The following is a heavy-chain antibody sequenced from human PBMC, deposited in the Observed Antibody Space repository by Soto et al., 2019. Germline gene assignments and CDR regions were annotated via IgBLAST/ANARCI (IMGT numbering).Heavy chain of an antibody. CDR2: ISYDGDNK. Sequence: QVQLVESGGGVVQPGRSLRLSCAASGVHFDSYGMHWVRQAPGKGPEWVATISYDGDNKYYADSVKGRFTISRDNFKSPLQLQMNSLRTEDTAVYYCAKDPYGSGSYYTQYYYFGMDVWGHGTTVTVSS. J-gene: IGHJ6*02. CDR1: GVHFDSYG. CDR3: AKDPYGSGSYYTQYYYFGMDV. V-gene: IGHV3-30*18. D-gene: IGHD3-10*01.